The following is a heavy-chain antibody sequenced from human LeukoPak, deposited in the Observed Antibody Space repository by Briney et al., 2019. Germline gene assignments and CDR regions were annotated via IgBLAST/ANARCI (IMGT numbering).Heavy chain of an antibody. CDR2: IGRNTYGGRT. Sequence: GGSLRLSCTASGFTFRDYCMAWFRQAPGKGLDWVSFIGRNTYGGRTEYAASVRGRFTVSRDDSKSTAYLQMNSLKTEDTALYFCTKTLDYSNYWFDPWGQGTLVTVSS. V-gene: IGHV3-49*03. J-gene: IGHJ5*02. CDR3: TKTLDYSNYWFDP. CDR1: GFTFRDYC. D-gene: IGHD4-11*01.